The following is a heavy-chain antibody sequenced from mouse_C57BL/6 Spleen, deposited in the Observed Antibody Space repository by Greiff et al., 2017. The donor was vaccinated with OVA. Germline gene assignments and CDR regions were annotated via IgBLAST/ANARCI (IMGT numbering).Heavy chain of an antibody. D-gene: IGHD2-5*01. J-gene: IGHJ3*01. V-gene: IGHV1-50*01. CDR1: GYTFTSYW. CDR2: IDPSDSYT. Sequence: QVQLQQPGAELVKPGASVKLSCKASGYTFTSYWMQWVKQRPGQGLEWIGEIDPSDSYTNYNQKFKGKATLTVDTSSSTAYMQLSSLTSEDSAIDYCARSTRYYSNYPFAYWGQGTLVTVSA. CDR3: ARSTRYYSNYPFAY.